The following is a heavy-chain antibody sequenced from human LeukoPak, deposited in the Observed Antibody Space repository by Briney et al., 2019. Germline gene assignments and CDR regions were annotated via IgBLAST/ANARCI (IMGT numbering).Heavy chain of an antibody. J-gene: IGHJ4*02. V-gene: IGHV1-46*03. CDR1: GYTLTSYY. CDR2: INPNDGSA. D-gene: IGHD3-10*01. Sequence: GVSVKVSCKASGYTLTSYYMHWVRQTPGQGLEWMGIINPNDGSATYAQRFQGRVSMTRDTSTSTVYMDPQSLRSEDTAVYYCARGELLLDNWGQGTLVTVSS. CDR3: ARGELLLDN.